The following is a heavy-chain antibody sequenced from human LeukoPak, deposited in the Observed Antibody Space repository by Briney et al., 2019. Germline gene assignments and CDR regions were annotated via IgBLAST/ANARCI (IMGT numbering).Heavy chain of an antibody. CDR3: ARSYCSSTSCSLMGFDY. J-gene: IGHJ4*02. Sequence: ASVKVSCKASGYTFTGYYMHWVRQAPEQGLEWMGRINPNSGGTNYAQKFQGRVTMTRDTSISTAYMELSRLRSDDTAVYYCARSYCSSTSCSLMGFDYWGQGTLVTASS. CDR2: INPNSGGT. CDR1: GYTFTGYY. V-gene: IGHV1-2*06. D-gene: IGHD2-2*01.